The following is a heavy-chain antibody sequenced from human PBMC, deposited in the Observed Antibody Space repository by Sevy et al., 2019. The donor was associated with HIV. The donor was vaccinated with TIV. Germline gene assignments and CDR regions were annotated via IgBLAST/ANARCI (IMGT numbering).Heavy chain of an antibody. J-gene: IGHJ4*02. V-gene: IGHV4-61*01. Sequence: SETLSLTCTVFGDSVSSGNYFWTWIRQPPGKGLEWIGYIYYSGSTNYNLSFKSRLTISVDTSNNQFSLKVRSVTAADTAVYYCARETRMGSYFFDYWGQGALVTVSS. CDR1: GDSVSSGNYF. CDR2: IYYSGST. D-gene: IGHD3-10*01. CDR3: ARETRMGSYFFDY.